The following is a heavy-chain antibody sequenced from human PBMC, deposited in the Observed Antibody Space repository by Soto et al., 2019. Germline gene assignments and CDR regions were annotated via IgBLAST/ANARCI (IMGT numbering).Heavy chain of an antibody. CDR2: MYHSGTF. D-gene: IGHD3-10*01. CDR3: ARAHFYSGSGNYNNLMFDP. J-gene: IGHJ5*02. V-gene: IGHV4-30-2*01. Sequence: IVGGRYISNWNRQPPGGGLEWIGYMYHSGTFLKSPSLKTRLTMSLDMSKNQFSLTLNSMTAADTAVYYCARAHFYSGSGNYNNLMFDPQCQGIHVPVSS. CDR1: IVGGRYI.